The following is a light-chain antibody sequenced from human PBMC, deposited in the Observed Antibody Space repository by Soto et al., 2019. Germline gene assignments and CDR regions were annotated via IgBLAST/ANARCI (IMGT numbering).Light chain of an antibody. CDR3: QQYNNWPPPWT. Sequence: EIVMTQSPATLSVSPGERATLSCRASQSVSRNLAWYQQKPGQAPRLLIYGASTRATGIPARFSGSGSGTEFTLTISSRQSEDFAVYYCQQYNNWPPPWTFGQGTKVEIQ. CDR1: QSVSRN. V-gene: IGKV3-15*01. J-gene: IGKJ1*01. CDR2: GAS.